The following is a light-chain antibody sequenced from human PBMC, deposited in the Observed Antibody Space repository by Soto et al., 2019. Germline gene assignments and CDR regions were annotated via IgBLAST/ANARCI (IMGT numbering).Light chain of an antibody. CDR3: SSYTSSSVV. J-gene: IGLJ2*01. V-gene: IGLV2-14*01. CDR2: EVS. Sequence: QSALTQPASVSGTPGQSITISCTGSNSDIGIYDFVSWYQHHPGKAPKLIVSEVSHRPSGVSNRFSGSKSGNTASLTISGLQSEDEADYYCSSYTSSSVVFGGGTKLTVL. CDR1: NSDIGIYDF.